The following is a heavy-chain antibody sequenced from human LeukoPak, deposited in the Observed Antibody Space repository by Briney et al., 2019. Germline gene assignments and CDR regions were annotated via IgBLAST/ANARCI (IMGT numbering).Heavy chain of an antibody. CDR2: IYYSGST. Sequence: SQTLSLTCTVSGDSISSGDYYWSWIRQPPGKGLEWIEYIYYSGSTNYNPSLKSRVTISVDTSKNQFSLKLSSVTAADTAVYYCASLSYSSSSFATFDYWGQGTLVTVSS. V-gene: IGHV4-30-4*08. CDR1: GDSISSGDYY. J-gene: IGHJ4*02. CDR3: ASLSYSSSSFATFDY. D-gene: IGHD6-6*01.